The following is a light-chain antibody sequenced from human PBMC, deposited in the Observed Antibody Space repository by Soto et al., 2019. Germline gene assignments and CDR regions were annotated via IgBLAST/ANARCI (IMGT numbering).Light chain of an antibody. CDR2: RAS. V-gene: IGKV3-20*01. J-gene: IGKJ2*01. Sequence: EVVLTQSPGTLSLSPGERATLSCRASQTVDSTSLAWYQQKPGQAHRLLIYRASSRAAGVPDRFSGSGSGTDFNLTISKLDPEDFAVYYCQQYDTSPPLYTFGQGTKLEIK. CDR1: QTVDSTS. CDR3: QQYDTSPPLYT.